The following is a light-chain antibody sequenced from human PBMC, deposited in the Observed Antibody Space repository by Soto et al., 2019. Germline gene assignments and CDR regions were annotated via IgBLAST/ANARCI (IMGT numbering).Light chain of an antibody. J-gene: IGKJ1*01. CDR3: QQLNSYPRT. Sequence: LTQSPGTLSLSPGERATLSCRASQSVAANYLAWYQQNPGKAPKLLMYGASTLQSGVPSRFSGSGSGTEFTLTISSLQPEDFATYYCQQLNSYPRTFGQGTKVEIK. CDR2: GAS. V-gene: IGKV1-9*01. CDR1: QSVAANY.